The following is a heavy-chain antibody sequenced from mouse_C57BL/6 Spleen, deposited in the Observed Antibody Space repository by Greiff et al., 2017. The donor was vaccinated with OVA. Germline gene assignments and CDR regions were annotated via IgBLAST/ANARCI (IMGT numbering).Heavy chain of an antibody. V-gene: IGHV1-53*01. CDR1: GYTFTSYW. Sequence: QVQLKQPGTELVKPGASVKLSCKASGYTFTSYWMHWVKQRPGQGLEWIGNINPSNGGTNYNEKFKSKATLTVDKSSSTAYMQLSSLTSEDSAVYYCARESYGSSWFAYWGQGTLVTVSA. CDR2: INPSNGGT. CDR3: ARESYGSSWFAY. J-gene: IGHJ3*01. D-gene: IGHD1-1*01.